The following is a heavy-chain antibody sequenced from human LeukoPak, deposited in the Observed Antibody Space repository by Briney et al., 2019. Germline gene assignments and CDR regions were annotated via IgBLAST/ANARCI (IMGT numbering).Heavy chain of an antibody. CDR1: GFTFRNYG. D-gene: IGHD1-26*01. CDR3: AKVVGATTRGYFDY. J-gene: IGHJ4*02. CDR2: ISGSGGST. Sequence: GGSLRLSCDASGFTFRNYGMHWVRQAPGKGLEWVSTISGSGGSTYYADSVKGRFTISRDNSKNTLYLQMNSLRAEDTAVYYCAKVVGATTRGYFDYWGQGTLVTVSS. V-gene: IGHV3-23*01.